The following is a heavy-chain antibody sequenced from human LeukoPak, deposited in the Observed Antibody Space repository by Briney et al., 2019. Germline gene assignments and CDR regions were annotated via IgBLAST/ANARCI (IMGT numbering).Heavy chain of an antibody. Sequence: SETLSLTCTVSGGSISSYYWSWIRQPDGKGLEWIGRMFPSGSTNYNPSLKSRVTMSVDTSKNQFSLKLTSVTAADTAVYYCARAGWGGGAFDTWGQGTMVTVSS. J-gene: IGHJ3*02. CDR1: GGSISSYY. CDR3: ARAGWGGGAFDT. V-gene: IGHV4-4*07. D-gene: IGHD3-16*01. CDR2: MFPSGST.